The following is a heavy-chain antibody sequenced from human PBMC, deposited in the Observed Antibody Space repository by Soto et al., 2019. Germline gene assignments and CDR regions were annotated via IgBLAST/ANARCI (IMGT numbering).Heavy chain of an antibody. Sequence: QLQLQESGPGLVKPSETLSLTCTVSGGSISSSSYYWGWIRQPPGKGLEWIGSIYYSGSTYYNPSLKSRVTISVDTSTNQFSLELSSVTAADTAVYYCARHTPAISISDHWGQGTLVTVSS. V-gene: IGHV4-39*01. J-gene: IGHJ4*02. CDR1: GGSISSSSYY. CDR2: IYYSGST. D-gene: IGHD2-15*01. CDR3: ARHTPAISISDH.